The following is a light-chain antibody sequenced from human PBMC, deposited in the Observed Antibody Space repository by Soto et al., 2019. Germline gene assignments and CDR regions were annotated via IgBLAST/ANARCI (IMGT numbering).Light chain of an antibody. CDR3: QQYNNWPWT. CDR1: QSVNSN. Sequence: EIVMTQSPATLSVSPGERATLSCRASQSVNSNLAWYQQKPGQAPRLLIYGASTRATGIPARFSGSGSGTEFTLTISSLQSEDFAIYYCQQYNNWPWTFGQGTNVEIK. J-gene: IGKJ1*01. CDR2: GAS. V-gene: IGKV3-15*01.